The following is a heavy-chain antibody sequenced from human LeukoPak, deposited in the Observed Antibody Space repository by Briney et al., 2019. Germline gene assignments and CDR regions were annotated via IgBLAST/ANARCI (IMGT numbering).Heavy chain of an antibody. CDR1: GFTFSDYY. J-gene: IGHJ4*02. Sequence: GGSLRLSCAASGFTFSDYYMSWIRQAPGKGLEWVSYISSSGSTIYYADSVKGRFTISRDNAKNSLYLQMSSLRAEDTAVYYCARSGHHLGLIAARQGIFDYWGQGTLVTVSS. V-gene: IGHV3-11*01. CDR2: ISSSGSTI. D-gene: IGHD6-6*01. CDR3: ARSGHHLGLIAARQGIFDY.